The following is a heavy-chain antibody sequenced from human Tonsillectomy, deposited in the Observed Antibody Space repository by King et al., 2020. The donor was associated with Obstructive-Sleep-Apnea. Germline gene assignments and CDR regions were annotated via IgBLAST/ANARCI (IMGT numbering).Heavy chain of an antibody. Sequence: DVQLVESGGALAQPGESLRLSCAASGFTFSNFDMHWVRQIIGKGLEWVSAIGAAGDTYYPVSVKGRFTISRDNAKNSLYLQMNSLRDGETAVYYCARSVGGSLKGPFDYLGQGTLVIVSS. J-gene: IGHJ4*02. CDR2: IGAAGDT. D-gene: IGHD1-26*01. CDR1: GFTFSNFD. CDR3: ARSVGGSLKGPFDY. V-gene: IGHV3-13*01.